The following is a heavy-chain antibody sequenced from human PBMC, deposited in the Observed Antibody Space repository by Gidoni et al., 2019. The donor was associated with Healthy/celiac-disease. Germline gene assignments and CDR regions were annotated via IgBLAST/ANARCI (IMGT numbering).Heavy chain of an antibody. V-gene: IGHV4-30-4*01. J-gene: IGHJ3*02. CDR3: ARVSGVAADDAFDI. CDR1: VGSISSGAYY. CDR2: IYYSGRT. Sequence: VRLQESGPGLVKPSRTLSLTGTISVGSISSGAYYWSWIRQPPGKGLEWIGYIYYSGRTYYNPSLKSRVTISVDTSKNHFSLKLSSVTASDTAVYYCARVSGVAADDAFDIWGQGTMVTVSS. D-gene: IGHD6-19*01.